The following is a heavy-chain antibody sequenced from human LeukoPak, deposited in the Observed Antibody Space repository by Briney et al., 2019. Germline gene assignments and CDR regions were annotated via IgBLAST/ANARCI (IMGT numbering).Heavy chain of an antibody. CDR3: ARDLEWSTGGY. J-gene: IGHJ4*02. CDR2: INPSGGST. D-gene: IGHD3-3*01. CDR1: GYTFTSYY. V-gene: IGHV1-46*01. Sequence: GASVKVSCKASGYTFTSYYMHWVRQAPGQGLEWMGIINPSGGSTSYAQEFQGRVTMTRDTSTSTVYMELSSLRSEDTTVYYCARDLEWSTGGYWGQGTLVTVSS.